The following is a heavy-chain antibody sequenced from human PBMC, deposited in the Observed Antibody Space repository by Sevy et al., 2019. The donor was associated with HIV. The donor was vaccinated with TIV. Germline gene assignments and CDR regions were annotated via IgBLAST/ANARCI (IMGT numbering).Heavy chain of an antibody. Sequence: ASVKVSCKASGGTFSSYAISWVRQAPGQGLEWMGGIIPIFGTANYAQKSQGRVTITADESTSTAYMELSSLRSEDTAVYYCASQGDRYYYGSGRSSYYFDYWGQGTLVTVSS. CDR2: IIPIFGTA. CDR3: ASQGDRYYYGSGRSSYYFDY. V-gene: IGHV1-69*13. J-gene: IGHJ4*02. CDR1: GGTFSSYA. D-gene: IGHD3-10*01.